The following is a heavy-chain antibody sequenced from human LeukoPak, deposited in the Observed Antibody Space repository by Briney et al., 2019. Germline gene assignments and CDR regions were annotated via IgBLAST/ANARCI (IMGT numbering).Heavy chain of an antibody. CDR3: ARRAYDFWSGSQIYGMDV. D-gene: IGHD3-3*01. CDR1: GYTFTSYD. J-gene: IGHJ6*02. V-gene: IGHV1-8*01. Sequence: ASVKVSCKASGYTFTSYDINWVRQATGQGLEWMGWMCPNSGNTGYARKFQGRVTMTRNTSISTAYMELSSLRSEGTAVYYCARRAYDFWSGSQIYGMDVWGQGTTVTVSS. CDR2: MCPNSGNT.